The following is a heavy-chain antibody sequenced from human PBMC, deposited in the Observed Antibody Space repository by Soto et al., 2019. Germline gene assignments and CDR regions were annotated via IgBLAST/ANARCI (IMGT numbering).Heavy chain of an antibody. D-gene: IGHD7-27*01. CDR3: ARLEPNWEDYYYYGMDV. Sequence: ASVKVSCKASGYTFTSYGISWVRQAPGQGLEWMGWISAYNGNTNYAQKLQGRVTMTTDTSTSTAYMELRSLRSDDTAVYYCARLEPNWEDYYYYGMDVWGQGTTVTVSS. J-gene: IGHJ6*02. CDR2: ISAYNGNT. CDR1: GYTFTSYG. V-gene: IGHV1-18*01.